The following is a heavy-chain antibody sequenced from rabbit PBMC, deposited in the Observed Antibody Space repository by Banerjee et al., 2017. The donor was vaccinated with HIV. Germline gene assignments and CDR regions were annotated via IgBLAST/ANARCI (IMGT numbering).Heavy chain of an antibody. CDR2: IDGGSSGST. CDR3: ARAYGDYIYAHNL. J-gene: IGHJ4*01. V-gene: IGHV1S40*01. D-gene: IGHD2-1*01. CDR1: GFSFSSSYW. Sequence: QSLEESGGDLVKPGASLTLTCTAFGFSFSSSYWICWVRQAPGKGLEWIGCIDGGSSGSTWYASWAKGRFTISKTSSTTVTLQMTSLTAADTATYFCARAYGDYIYAHNLWGPGTLVTVS.